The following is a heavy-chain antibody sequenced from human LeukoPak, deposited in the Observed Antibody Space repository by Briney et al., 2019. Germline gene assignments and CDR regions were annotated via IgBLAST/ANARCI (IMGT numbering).Heavy chain of an antibody. V-gene: IGHV4-59*12. CDR3: AQMDFLAGYSDY. J-gene: IGHJ4*02. CDR2: IYYSGNA. Sequence: SETLSLTCTVSGGSISTYYWSWIRQPPGKGLEWIGYIYYSGNANYNPSLKSRVTISVDTSKNQFSLKLSSVTAADTAVYYCAQMDFLAGYSDYWGQGTLVTVSS. D-gene: IGHD3-9*01. CDR1: GGSISTYY.